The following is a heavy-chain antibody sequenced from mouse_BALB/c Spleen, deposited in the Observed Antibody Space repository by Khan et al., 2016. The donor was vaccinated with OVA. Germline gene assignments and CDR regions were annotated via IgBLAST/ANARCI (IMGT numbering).Heavy chain of an antibody. D-gene: IGHD2-13*01. CDR1: GYTFTDYD. V-gene: IGHV1-77*01. CDR2: IYPGSGST. J-gene: IGHJ4*01. CDR3: AKIFYGDAYAMDY. Sequence: VQLQESGPELVKPGASVKMSCKASGYTFTDYDIRWVKQRTGQGLEWIGEIYPGSGSTFYNEKFKGKATLTADKSSNTAYMQLSSLTSEDSAVEFLAKIFYGDAYAMDYWGQGTAVTVSS.